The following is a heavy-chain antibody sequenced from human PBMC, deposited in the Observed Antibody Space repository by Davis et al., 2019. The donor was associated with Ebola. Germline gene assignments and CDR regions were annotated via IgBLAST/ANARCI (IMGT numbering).Heavy chain of an antibody. D-gene: IGHD1-26*01. CDR3: ASSWELGPLDY. Sequence: GESLKISCAASGFTVSSNYMSWVRQAPGKGLAWVSVIYSGGSTYYADSVKGRFTISRDNSKNTLYLQMNSLRAEDTAVYYCASSWELGPLDYWGQGTLVTVSS. CDR1: GFTVSSNY. CDR2: IYSGGST. J-gene: IGHJ4*02. V-gene: IGHV3-66*01.